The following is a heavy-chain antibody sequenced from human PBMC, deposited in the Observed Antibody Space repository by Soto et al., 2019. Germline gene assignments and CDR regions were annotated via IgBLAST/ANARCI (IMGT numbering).Heavy chain of an antibody. CDR2: ISYDGSNK. Sequence: QVQLVESGGGVVQPGRSLRLSCAASGFTFSSYAMHWVRQAPGKGLEWVAVISYDGSNKYYADSVKGRFTISRDNSRNTLYLQMNRLRSADTTVYYCARQPLYYYDSSGYALHEYFQHWGQGTLVIVSS. CDR1: GFTFSSYA. CDR3: ARQPLYYYDSSGYALHEYFQH. J-gene: IGHJ1*01. D-gene: IGHD3-22*01. V-gene: IGHV3-30-3*01.